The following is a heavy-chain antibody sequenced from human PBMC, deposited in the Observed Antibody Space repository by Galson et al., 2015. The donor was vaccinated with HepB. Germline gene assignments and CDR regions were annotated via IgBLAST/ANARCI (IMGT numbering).Heavy chain of an antibody. Sequence: SLRLSCAASGFTFSSYSMNWVRQAPGKGLEWVSYISSSSSTIYYADSVKGRFTISRDNAKNSLYLQMNSLRDEDTAVYYCASLFTMVRGVIPWNWGQGTLVTVSS. CDR3: ASLFTMVRGVIPWN. CDR1: GFTFSSYS. CDR2: ISSSSSTI. D-gene: IGHD3-10*01. V-gene: IGHV3-48*02. J-gene: IGHJ4*02.